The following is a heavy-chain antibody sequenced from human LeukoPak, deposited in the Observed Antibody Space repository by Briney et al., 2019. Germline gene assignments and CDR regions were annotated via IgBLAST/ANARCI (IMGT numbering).Heavy chain of an antibody. J-gene: IGHJ3*02. CDR3: ANLGRGLLITIFGEDAFDI. CDR2: IWYDGSNK. V-gene: IGHV3-30*02. CDR1: GFTFSTYG. Sequence: GGSLRLSCEASGFTFSTYGMHWVRQAPGKGLEWVAVIWYDGSNKNYADSVKGRFTISRDNSKNTLYLQMNSLRAEDTAVYYCANLGRGLLITIFGEDAFDIWGQGTMVTVSS. D-gene: IGHD3-3*01.